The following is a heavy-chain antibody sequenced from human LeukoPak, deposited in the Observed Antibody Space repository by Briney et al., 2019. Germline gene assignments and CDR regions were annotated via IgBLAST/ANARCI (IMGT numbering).Heavy chain of an antibody. D-gene: IGHD1-26*01. V-gene: IGHV3-21*01. J-gene: IGHJ3*02. CDR1: GFTFSYYT. CDR2: IKSSTTHT. CDR3: ARDQTSGSYFDGDAFDI. Sequence: GGSLRLSCSASGFTFSYYTMKWARQAPGKGLEWVSSIKSSTTHTYYADSVKGRFTISRDNAKNSLYLQMNSLRAEDTAVYYCARDQTSGSYFDGDAFDIWGQGTMVAVSS.